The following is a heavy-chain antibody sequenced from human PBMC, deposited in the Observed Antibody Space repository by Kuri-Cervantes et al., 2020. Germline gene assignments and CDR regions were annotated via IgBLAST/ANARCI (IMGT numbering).Heavy chain of an antibody. V-gene: IGHV1-3*01. D-gene: IGHD6-19*01. CDR3: ATSDWEVAGLDY. CDR1: GYTFTSYA. CDR2: INAGNGNT. J-gene: IGHJ4*02. Sequence: ASVKVSCKASGYTFTSYAMHWVRQAPGQRLEWMGWINAGNGNTKYSQKFQGRVILTEDTSADTAYMELSSLRSEDTAVYYCATSDWEVAGLDYWGQGTLVTVSS.